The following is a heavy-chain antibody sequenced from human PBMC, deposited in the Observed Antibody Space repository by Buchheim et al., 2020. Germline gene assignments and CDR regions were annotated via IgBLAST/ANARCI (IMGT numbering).Heavy chain of an antibody. J-gene: IGHJ4*02. D-gene: IGHD3-3*01. Sequence: EVQLVESGGGLVKPGGSLRLSCAASGFTFSNAWMSWVRQAPGKGLEWVGRIKSKTDGGTTDYAAPVKGRFTISRDDSKNTLYLKINSLKTEDTAVYYCTTGALMVGYDFWGVYYTGGYGGQGT. CDR2: IKSKTDGGTT. V-gene: IGHV3-15*01. CDR3: TTGALMVGYDFWGVYYTGGY. CDR1: GFTFSNAW.